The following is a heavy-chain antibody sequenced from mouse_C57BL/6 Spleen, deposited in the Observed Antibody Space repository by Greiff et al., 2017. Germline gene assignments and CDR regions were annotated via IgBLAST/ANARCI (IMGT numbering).Heavy chain of an antibody. J-gene: IGHJ2*01. CDR3: ARRGPWDYLGG. D-gene: IGHD2-4*01. CDR2: IDPSDSGT. V-gene: IGHV1-52*01. CDR1: SYTFTSYW. Sequence: QVQLQQSGAELVRPGSSVKLSCKASSYTFTSYWMNWVKQRPIQGLEWIGNIDPSDSGTHYNQKFKDKATLTVDKSSSTAYMQLSSLTSEDSAVCYCARRGPWDYLGGWGKGATLTVSS.